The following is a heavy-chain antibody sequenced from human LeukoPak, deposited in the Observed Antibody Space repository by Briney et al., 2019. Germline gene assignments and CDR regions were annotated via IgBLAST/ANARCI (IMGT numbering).Heavy chain of an antibody. CDR1: GGSISSYY. CDR2: IYYSGST. V-gene: IGHV4-59*08. D-gene: IGHD2-2*01. Sequence: SETLSLTCTVSGGSISSYYWSWIRQPPGKGLEWIGYIYYSGSTNYNPPLKSRVTISVDTSKNQFSLKLSSVTAADTAVYYCARLPSGTSFDYWGQGTLVTVSS. J-gene: IGHJ4*02. CDR3: ARLPSGTSFDY.